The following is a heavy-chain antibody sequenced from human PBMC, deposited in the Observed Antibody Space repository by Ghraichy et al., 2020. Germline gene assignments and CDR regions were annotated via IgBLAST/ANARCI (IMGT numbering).Heavy chain of an antibody. J-gene: IGHJ3*01. V-gene: IGHV3-48*02. CDR2: ISSSSSTI. D-gene: IGHD1-26*01. CDR1: GFTFSSYS. CDR3: ARSQGALNA. Sequence: GALRLSCTASGFTFSSYSMNWVRQAPGKGLEWVSFISSSSSTIYSADSVKGRFTISRDNAKNSLYLQMNDLRDEDTALYYCARSQGALNAWGQGTVVTVSS.